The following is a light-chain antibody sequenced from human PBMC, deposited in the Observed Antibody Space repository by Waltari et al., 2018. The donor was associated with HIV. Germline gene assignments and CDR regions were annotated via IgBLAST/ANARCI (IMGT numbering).Light chain of an antibody. CDR2: RNN. V-gene: IGLV1-44*01. CDR3: AAWDDGLNAL. Sequence: QSVLTQPPSASGTPGQRVTISCSGSTSNIGSNFVYWYQQLPGMAPKLLIYRNNQRPSGVPDRFSGSKSGTSASLAISGLQSEDEADYYCAAWDDGLNALFGGGTKLTVL. CDR1: TSNIGSNF. J-gene: IGLJ2*01.